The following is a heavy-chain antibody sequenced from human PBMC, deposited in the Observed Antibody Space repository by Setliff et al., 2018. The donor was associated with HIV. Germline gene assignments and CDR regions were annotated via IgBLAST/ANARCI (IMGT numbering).Heavy chain of an antibody. J-gene: IGHJ3*02. CDR1: GYTFTSYG. Sequence: LVKVSCKASGYTFTSYGISWVRQAPGQGLEWMGWISAYNGNTNYAQTLQGRVTMTTDTSTSTAYMELRSLRSDDTAVYYCAREYYDFWSGYSDAFHIWGQGTMVTVSS. CDR2: ISAYNGNT. CDR3: AREYYDFWSGYSDAFHI. V-gene: IGHV1-18*01. D-gene: IGHD3-3*01.